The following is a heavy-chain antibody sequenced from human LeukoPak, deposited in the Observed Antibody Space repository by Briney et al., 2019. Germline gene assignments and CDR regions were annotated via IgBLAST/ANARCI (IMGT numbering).Heavy chain of an antibody. CDR3: ARHVSGDYGWLDV. CDR2: LSYSGST. J-gene: IGHJ6*02. V-gene: IGHV4-59*08. CDR1: GGSISSYY. Sequence: PSETLSLTCTVPGGSISSYYYSWIRQPPGKGLEWIGYLSYSGSTNYNPSLKSRVTISLDTSKNQFSLNLRSVTAADTAVYYCARHVSGDYGWLDVWGQGTTVTVSS. D-gene: IGHD4-17*01.